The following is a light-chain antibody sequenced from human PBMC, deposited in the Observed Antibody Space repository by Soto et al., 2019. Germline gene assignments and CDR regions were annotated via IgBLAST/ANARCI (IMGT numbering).Light chain of an antibody. CDR1: QSISSW. Sequence: DIQMTQSPSSLSASVGDRFTSTCLSSQSISSWLAWYQQKPGKAPKLLIYDASSLESGVPSRFSGSGSGTEFTLTISSLQPDDFATYYCQQYNSYSPTFGQGTKVDIK. V-gene: IGKV1-5*01. J-gene: IGKJ1*01. CDR2: DAS. CDR3: QQYNSYSPT.